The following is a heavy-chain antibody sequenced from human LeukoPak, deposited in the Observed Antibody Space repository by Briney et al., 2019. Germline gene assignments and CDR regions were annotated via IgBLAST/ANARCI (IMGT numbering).Heavy chain of an antibody. Sequence: GGSLRLSCAASGFTFDDYAMHWVRQAPGKGPEWVSGISWNSGSIGYADSVKGRFTISRDNAKNSLFLQMNSLRAEDTAVYYCARLTSVYDYVWGNYRPPDYWGQGTLVTVSS. J-gene: IGHJ4*02. CDR3: ARLTSVYDYVWGNYRPPDY. D-gene: IGHD3-16*02. CDR1: GFTFDDYA. CDR2: ISWNSGSI. V-gene: IGHV3-9*01.